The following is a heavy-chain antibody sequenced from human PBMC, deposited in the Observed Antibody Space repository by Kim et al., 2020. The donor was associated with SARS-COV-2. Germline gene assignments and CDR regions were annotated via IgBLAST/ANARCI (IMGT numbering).Heavy chain of an antibody. J-gene: IGHJ4*02. CDR1: GYTFTSYA. Sequence: ASVKVSCKASGYTFTSYAMNWVRQAPGQGLEWMGWINTNTGNPTYAQGFTGRFVFSLDTSVSTAYLQIRSLKAEDTAMYYCARVGAVTALTPRFGYWGQGTLVTVSS. CDR3: ARVGAVTALTPRFGY. CDR2: INTNTGNP. V-gene: IGHV7-4-1*02. D-gene: IGHD2-21*02.